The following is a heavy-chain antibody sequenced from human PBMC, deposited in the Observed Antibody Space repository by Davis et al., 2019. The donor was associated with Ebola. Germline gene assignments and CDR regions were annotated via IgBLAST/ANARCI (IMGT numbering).Heavy chain of an antibody. J-gene: IGHJ6*02. Sequence: HSQTLSLTCAISGDSVSSAGWNWIRQSPSRGLEWLKRTYYKSKWYNDYAVSVKSRITINPDTSKNQFSLQLNSVTPEDTALYYCARGWLRGGMDVWGEGTTVTV. CDR1: GDSVSSAG. V-gene: IGHV6-1*01. D-gene: IGHD5-18*01. CDR2: TYYKSKWYN. CDR3: ARGWLRGGMDV.